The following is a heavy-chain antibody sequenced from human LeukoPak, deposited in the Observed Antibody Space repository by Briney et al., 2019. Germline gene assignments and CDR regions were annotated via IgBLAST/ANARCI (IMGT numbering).Heavy chain of an antibody. CDR2: MNSDGSAT. CDR3: VRALNGDKDY. V-gene: IGHV3-74*01. CDR1: GFTFSSSW. D-gene: IGHD7-27*01. Sequence: QPGGSLRLSCAASGFTFSSSWMHWVRQAPGKGLVWVSRMNSDGSATNYADSAEGRFTISRDNAKNTLYLQMNSLRAEDTAVYYCVRALNGDKDYWGQGTLVTVSS. J-gene: IGHJ4*02.